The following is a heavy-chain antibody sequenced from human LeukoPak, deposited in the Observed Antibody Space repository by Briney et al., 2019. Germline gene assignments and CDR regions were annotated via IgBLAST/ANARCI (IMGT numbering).Heavy chain of an antibody. CDR3: ARAPDLTYCGGDCYSGFDY. CDR2: INSDGSST. D-gene: IGHD2-21*02. J-gene: IGHJ4*02. V-gene: IGHV3-74*01. Sequence: PGGSLRLSCAASGFTFSSYWMHWVRQAPGKGLVWVSRINSDGSSTSYADSVKGRFTISRDNAKNTLYLQMNSLRAEDTAVYYCARAPDLTYCGGDCYSGFDYWGQGTLVTASS. CDR1: GFTFSSYW.